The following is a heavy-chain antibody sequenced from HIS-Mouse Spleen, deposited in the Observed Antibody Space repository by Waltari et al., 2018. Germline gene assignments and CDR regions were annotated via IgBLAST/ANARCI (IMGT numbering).Heavy chain of an antibody. CDR2: INHSGST. V-gene: IGHV4-34*01. CDR1: GGSFSGYY. D-gene: IGHD6-13*01. CDR3: ARGKGSSSWYYFDY. Sequence: QVQLQQWGAGLLKPSETLSLTCAVYGGSFSGYYWSWIRQPPGKGLEWIGEINHSGSTNYNPSLKRLVTISVDTSKNQFSLKLSSVTAADTAVYYCARGKGSSSWYYFDYWGQGTLVTVSS. J-gene: IGHJ4*02.